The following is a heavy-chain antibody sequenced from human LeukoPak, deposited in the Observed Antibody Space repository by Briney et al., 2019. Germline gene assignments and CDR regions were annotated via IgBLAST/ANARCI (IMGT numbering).Heavy chain of an antibody. CDR2: IYYSGST. J-gene: IGHJ4*02. V-gene: IGHV4-39*07. CDR1: GGSISSSSYY. D-gene: IGHD6-19*01. Sequence: PSETLSLTCTVSGGSISSSSYYWGWIRQPPGKGLEWIGSIYYSGSTYYNPSLKSRVTISVDTSKNQFSLKLSSVTAADTAVYYCARVPSDPFNKGFKQWLVSLPDYWGQGTLVTVSS. CDR3: ARVPSDPFNKGFKQWLVSLPDY.